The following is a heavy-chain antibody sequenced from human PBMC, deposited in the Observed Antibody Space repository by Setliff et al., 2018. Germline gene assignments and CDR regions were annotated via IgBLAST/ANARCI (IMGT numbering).Heavy chain of an antibody. D-gene: IGHD3-22*01. Sequence: GASVKVSCKASGGTFSSYAISWVRQAPGQGLEWMGGIIPIFGTANYAQKFQGRVTITADESMSTVYMELSSLTSADTALYYCARDALYDSNDRNSYYGNWLDPWGQGTPVTVSS. CDR2: IIPIFGTA. V-gene: IGHV1-69*13. CDR3: ARDALYDSNDRNSYYGNWLDP. CDR1: GGTFSSYA. J-gene: IGHJ5*02.